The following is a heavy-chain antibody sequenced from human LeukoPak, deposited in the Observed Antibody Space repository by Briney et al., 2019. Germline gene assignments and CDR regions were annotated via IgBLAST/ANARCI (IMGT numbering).Heavy chain of an antibody. D-gene: IGHD2-21*02. J-gene: IGHJ4*02. Sequence: GGSLRLSCAASGFTFSSYAMHWVRQAPGKGLEWVAVISYDGSNKYYADSVKGRFTISRDNSKNTLYLQMNSLRAEDTAVYYCARAPTPLSTRCGGDCYSLFFDYWGQGTLVTVSS. CDR1: GFTFSSYA. V-gene: IGHV3-30*04. CDR3: ARAPTPLSTRCGGDCYSLFFDY. CDR2: ISYDGSNK.